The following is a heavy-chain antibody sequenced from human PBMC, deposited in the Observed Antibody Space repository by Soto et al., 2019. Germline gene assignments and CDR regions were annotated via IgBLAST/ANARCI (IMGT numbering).Heavy chain of an antibody. J-gene: IGHJ4*02. CDR1: GYTFTNYG. V-gene: IGHV1-18*04. CDR3: ATTTAGDY. CDR2: INPYDGHT. Sequence: QVQLVQSGAEVKNPGASVKVSCTASGYTFTNYGISWVRQAPGRGLDCMGWINPYDGHTNYAQKFQGRVTMTTDTSTSTAYMEVKSLTSNDTAVYYCATTTAGDYWGQGTLVTVSS. D-gene: IGHD6-13*01.